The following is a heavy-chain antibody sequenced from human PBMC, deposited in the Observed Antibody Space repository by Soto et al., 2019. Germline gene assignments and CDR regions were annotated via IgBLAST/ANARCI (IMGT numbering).Heavy chain of an antibody. J-gene: IGHJ6*02. Sequence: QVQLVQSGAEVKKPGSSVKVSCKTSGVSFNNNGIGWVRQAPGHGLEWMGGVSHPFRTSNYARKFQGRISITADASTGTVNMELSSLTSEDTAQYYCARVLYYGSGSYSPYGMDVWGQGTRVTVSS. CDR2: VSHPFRTS. CDR3: ARVLYYGSGSYSPYGMDV. D-gene: IGHD3-10*01. V-gene: IGHV1-69*01. CDR1: GVSFNNNG.